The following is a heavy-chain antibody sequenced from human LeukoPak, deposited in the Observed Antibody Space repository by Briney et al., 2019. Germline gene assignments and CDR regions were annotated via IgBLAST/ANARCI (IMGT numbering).Heavy chain of an antibody. V-gene: IGHV4-59*01. J-gene: IGHJ5*02. CDR2: IYYSGST. CDR1: GGSISSYY. D-gene: IGHD3-16*01. CDR3: ARVSADYRGFDP. Sequence: SETLSLTCTVSGGSISSYYWSWIRQPPGKGLEWIGYIYYSGSTNYNPSLKSRVTISVDTSKNQFSLNVSSVTAADTAVDYCARVSADYRGFDPWGQGTLVTVSS.